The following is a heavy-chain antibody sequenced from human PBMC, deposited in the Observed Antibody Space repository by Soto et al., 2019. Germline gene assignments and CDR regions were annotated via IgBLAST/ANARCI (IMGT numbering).Heavy chain of an antibody. D-gene: IGHD3-22*01. V-gene: IGHV1-2*02. CDR1: GYTFTGYY. J-gene: IGHJ6*02. CDR3: ARENRYYDSSGYRPVYYYYGMDV. Sequence: ASVKVSCKASGYTFTGYYMHWVRQAPGQGLGWMGWINPNSGGTNYAQKFQGRVTMTRDTSISTAYMELSRLRSDDTAVYYCARENRYYDSSGYRPVYYYYGMDVWGQGTTVTVS. CDR2: INPNSGGT.